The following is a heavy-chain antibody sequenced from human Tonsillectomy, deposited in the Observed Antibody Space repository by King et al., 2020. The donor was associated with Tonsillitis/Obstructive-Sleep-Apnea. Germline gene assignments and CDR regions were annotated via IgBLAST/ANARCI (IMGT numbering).Heavy chain of an antibody. CDR1: GFTFSSYG. Sequence: VQLVESGGGVVQPGRSLRLSCAASGFTFSSYGMHWVRQAPGKGLEWVAVIWYDGSNKYYADSVKGRFTISRDNSKNTLYLQMNSLRAGGTAVYYCARGPLDEEGFDPWGQGTLVTVSS. J-gene: IGHJ5*02. V-gene: IGHV3-33*01. CDR2: IWYDGSNK. CDR3: ARGPLDEEGFDP. D-gene: IGHD3-16*02.